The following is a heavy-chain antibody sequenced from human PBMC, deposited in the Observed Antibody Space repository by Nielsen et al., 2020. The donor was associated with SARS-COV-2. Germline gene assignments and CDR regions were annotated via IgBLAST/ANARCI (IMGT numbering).Heavy chain of an antibody. CDR1: GFTFSSYE. CDR2: ISSSGSTI. J-gene: IGHJ4*02. D-gene: IGHD3-3*01. V-gene: IGHV3-48*03. CDR3: ARAPLEWSMGDYFDY. Sequence: GESLKISCAASGFTFSSYEMNWVRQAPGKGLEWVSYISSSGSTIYYADSVKGRFTISRDNAKNSLYLQMNSLRAEDTAVYYCARAPLEWSMGDYFDYWGQGTLVTVSS.